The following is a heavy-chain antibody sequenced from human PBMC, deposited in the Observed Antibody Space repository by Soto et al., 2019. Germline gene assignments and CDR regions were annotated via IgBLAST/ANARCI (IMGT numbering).Heavy chain of an antibody. V-gene: IGHV4-59*01. Sequence: QVQLQESGPGLVKPSETLSLTCTVSGGSISSYYWSWIRQPPGKGLEWIGYIYYSGSTNYNPSLRXXVXIXADTPKNQFSLQLSSVTAADTAVYYCARDHDNWFDPWGQGTLVTVSS. CDR3: ARDHDNWFDP. J-gene: IGHJ5*02. CDR1: GGSISSYY. CDR2: IYYSGST.